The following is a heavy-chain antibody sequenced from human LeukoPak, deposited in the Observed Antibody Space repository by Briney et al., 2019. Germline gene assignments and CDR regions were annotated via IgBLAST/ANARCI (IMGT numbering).Heavy chain of an antibody. D-gene: IGHD1-1*01. CDR3: ARDPEYSDK. CDR1: GFIFGDFY. Sequence: GGSLRLSCVGSGFIFGDFYMNWIRQAPGKGLEWISFITNSGDSIYYADSVKGRFTVFRDNAKNSLYLQMNSLRAEDTAVYFCARDPEYSDKWGQGTLVSVSS. V-gene: IGHV3-11*01. CDR2: ITNSGDSI. J-gene: IGHJ4*02.